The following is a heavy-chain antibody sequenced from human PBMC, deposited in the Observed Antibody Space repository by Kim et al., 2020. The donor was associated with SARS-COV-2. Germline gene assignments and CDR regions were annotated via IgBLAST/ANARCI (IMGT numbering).Heavy chain of an antibody. D-gene: IGHD3-9*01. V-gene: IGHV4-4*02. Sequence: SETLSLTCAVSGGSISSSNWWSWVRQPPGKGLEWSGEIYHSGSTNYNPSPKSRVTISVDKSKNQFSLKLSSGTAANTAVYYCARAGGGYETLTGYFWGSAFDPWGQGTLVTVSS. CDR3: ARAGGGYETLTGYFWGSAFDP. CDR1: GGSISSSNW. CDR2: IYHSGST. J-gene: IGHJ5*02.